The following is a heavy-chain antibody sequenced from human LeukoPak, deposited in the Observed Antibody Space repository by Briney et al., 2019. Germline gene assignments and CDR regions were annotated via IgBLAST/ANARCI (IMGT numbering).Heavy chain of an antibody. CDR1: GFTFSSYS. CDR2: ISSSSSYI. CDR3: ASQSSGWYFDY. V-gene: IGHV3-21*01. Sequence: GGSLRLSCAASGFTFSSYSMNWVRRAPGKGLEWVSSISSSSSYIYYADSVKGRFTISRDNAKNSLYLQMNSLRAEDTAVYYCASQSSGWYFDYWGQGTLVTVSS. J-gene: IGHJ4*02. D-gene: IGHD6-19*01.